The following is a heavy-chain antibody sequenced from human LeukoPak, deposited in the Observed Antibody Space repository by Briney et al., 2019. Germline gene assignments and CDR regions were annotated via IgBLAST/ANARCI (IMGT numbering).Heavy chain of an antibody. D-gene: IGHD1-1*01. J-gene: IGHJ4*02. CDR3: AREDDFSGDH. V-gene: IGHV3-7*01. CDR1: GFTLSNFW. Sequence: GGSLRLSCAVSGFTLSNFWMSWVRQAPGRGLEWVANIHPEGNEKYHVESVKGRFTISRDNAKNSLFLQMNGLRVEDTAVYYCAREDDFSGDHWGQGTLVTVSS. CDR2: IHPEGNEK.